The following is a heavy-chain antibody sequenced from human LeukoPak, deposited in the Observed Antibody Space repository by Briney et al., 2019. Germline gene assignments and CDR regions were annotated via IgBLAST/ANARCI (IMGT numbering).Heavy chain of an antibody. Sequence: GESLKISCKGSGYSFTSYWISWVRQMPGKGLGWMGRIDPSDSYTNYSPSFQGHVTISADKSIGTAYLQWSSLKASDTAMYYCARLGYSSGWWSDPWGQGTLVTVSS. CDR1: GYSFTSYW. CDR2: IDPSDSYT. J-gene: IGHJ5*02. V-gene: IGHV5-10-1*01. CDR3: ARLGYSSGWWSDP. D-gene: IGHD6-19*01.